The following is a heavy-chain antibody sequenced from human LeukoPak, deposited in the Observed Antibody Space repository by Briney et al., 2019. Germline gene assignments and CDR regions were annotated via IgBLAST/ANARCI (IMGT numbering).Heavy chain of an antibody. D-gene: IGHD3-10*01. CDR2: IFTSGST. Sequence: SETLSLTCSVSSGSISNFHWSWIRQPAGKGLEWIGRIFTSGSTNYNPSLKSRVTISVDTSKNQFSLKLSSVTAADTAVYYCAREPMVRGVSFDYWGQGTLVTVSS. CDR1: SGSISNFH. CDR3: AREPMVRGVSFDY. J-gene: IGHJ4*02. V-gene: IGHV4-4*07.